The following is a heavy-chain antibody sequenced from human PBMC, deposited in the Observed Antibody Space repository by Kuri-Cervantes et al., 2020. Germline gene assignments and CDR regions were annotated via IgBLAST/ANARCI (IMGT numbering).Heavy chain of an antibody. D-gene: IGHD2-2*01. V-gene: IGHV3-23*01. J-gene: IGHJ4*02. CDR3: TTIIIYCSSTSCYPFDY. Sequence: ETLSLTCATSGFTFRTYAMSWVRQVPGKGLEWVSAVSVSGDSTYYADSVRGRFTISRDNSKNTLYLQMDSLRVEDTAVYYCTTIIIYCSSTSCYPFDYWGQGTLVTVSS. CDR1: GFTFRTYA. CDR2: VSVSGDST.